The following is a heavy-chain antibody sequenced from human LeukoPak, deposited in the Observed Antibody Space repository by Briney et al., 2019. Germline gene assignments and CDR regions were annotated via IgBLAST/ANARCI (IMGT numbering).Heavy chain of an antibody. CDR1: GASISNYY. V-gene: IGHV4-59*01. J-gene: IGHJ5*02. D-gene: IGHD6-19*01. Sequence: SETLSLTCSVSGASISNYYWGWIRQAPGKGLEWIGYIYYSGNTNTYNPSLKSRATISLYTSRKSFSLELRSVTAADTAVYYCVRDPKSAVAADWFDPWGQGTLVTVSS. CDR2: IYYSGNT. CDR3: VRDPKSAVAADWFDP.